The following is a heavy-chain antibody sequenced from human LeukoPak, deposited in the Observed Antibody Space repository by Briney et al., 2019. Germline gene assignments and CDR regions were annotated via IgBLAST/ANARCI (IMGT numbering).Heavy chain of an antibody. CDR2: IYTSGST. J-gene: IGHJ4*02. CDR3: ARGRFWSGYPLGPYYFDY. CDR1: GGPISSGSYY. Sequence: KPSQTLSLTCTVSGGPISSGSYYWSWIRQPAGKGLEWIGRIYTSGSTNYNPSLKSRVTILVDTSKNQFSLKLSSVTAADTAVYYCARGRFWSGYPLGPYYFDYWGQGTLVTVSS. D-gene: IGHD3-3*01. V-gene: IGHV4-61*02.